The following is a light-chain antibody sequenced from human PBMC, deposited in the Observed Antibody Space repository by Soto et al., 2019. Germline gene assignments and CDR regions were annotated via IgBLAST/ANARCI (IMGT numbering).Light chain of an antibody. CDR1: SSNIGAGYD. CDR2: GNS. V-gene: IGLV1-40*01. CDR3: QSYDSSLSGYLV. J-gene: IGLJ2*01. Sequence: QSVLTQPPSVSGAPGQRVTISCTGSSSNIGAGYDVHWYQQLPGTAPKLLIYGNSNRPSGVPDRFSGSKSGTSASLAITELQAEDEADYYCQSYDSSLSGYLVFGGGTKLTVL.